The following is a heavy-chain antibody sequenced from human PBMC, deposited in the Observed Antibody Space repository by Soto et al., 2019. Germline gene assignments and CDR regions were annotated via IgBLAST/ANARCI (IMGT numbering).Heavy chain of an antibody. CDR2: IYPGDSDI. J-gene: IGHJ5*02. CDR1: GYSFTSYW. D-gene: IGHD1-7*01. Sequence: PGESLKISCKGSGYSFTSYWIDWVRQMPGKGLEWMGIIYPGDSDIRYSPSFQGQVTISADKAITTAYLQWSSLKASDTAMYYCARQGDWNSNWFDPWGQGTLVTVSS. CDR3: ARQGDWNSNWFDP. V-gene: IGHV5-51*01.